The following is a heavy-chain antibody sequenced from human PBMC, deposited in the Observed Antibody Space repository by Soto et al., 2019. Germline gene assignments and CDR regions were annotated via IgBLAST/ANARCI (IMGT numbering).Heavy chain of an antibody. J-gene: IGHJ4*02. CDR3: AKEEPYYDFWSGYYTPRFLDY. D-gene: IGHD3-3*01. V-gene: IGHV3-23*01. CDR2: ISGSGGST. CDR1: GFTFSSYA. Sequence: PGGSLRLSCAASGFTFSSYAMSWVRQAPGKGLEWVSAISGSGGSTYYADSVKGRSTISRDNSKNTLYLQMNSLRAEDTAVYYCAKEEPYYDFWSGYYTPRFLDYWGQGTLVTVSS.